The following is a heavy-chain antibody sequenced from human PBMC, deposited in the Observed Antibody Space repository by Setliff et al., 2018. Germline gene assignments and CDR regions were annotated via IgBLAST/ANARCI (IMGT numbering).Heavy chain of an antibody. D-gene: IGHD3-3*01. CDR2: INPNSGGT. V-gene: IGHV1-2*06. Sequence: ASVKVSCTASGYTFTGYYMHWVRQAPGQGLEWMGRINPNSGGTNYAQKFQGRVTMTRDTSISTAYMELSRLRADDTAVYYCARGPFLEWLLYFDYWGQGTMVTV. CDR1: GYTFTGYY. CDR3: ARGPFLEWLLYFDY. J-gene: IGHJ4*02.